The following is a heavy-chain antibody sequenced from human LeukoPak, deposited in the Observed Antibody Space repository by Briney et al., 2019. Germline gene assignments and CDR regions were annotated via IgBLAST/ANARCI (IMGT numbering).Heavy chain of an antibody. CDR1: EFTFSSYG. D-gene: IGHD6-25*01. Sequence: SGGSLRLSCAASEFTFSSYGMHWVRQAPGKGLEWVAFIRYDGSNKYYADSVKGRFTISRDNSKNTLYLQMNSLRPEDTAVYYCARRSAAKDAFDIWGQGTMVTVSS. V-gene: IGHV3-30*02. CDR2: IRYDGSNK. J-gene: IGHJ3*02. CDR3: ARRSAAKDAFDI.